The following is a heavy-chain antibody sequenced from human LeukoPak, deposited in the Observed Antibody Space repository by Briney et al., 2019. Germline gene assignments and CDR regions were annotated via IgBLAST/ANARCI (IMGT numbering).Heavy chain of an antibody. J-gene: IGHJ4*01. CDR2: ITAYNGNR. CDR3: ARDNDKVVDH. D-gene: IGHD1-1*01. V-gene: IGHV1-18*01. Sequence: ASVKVSCKTSGYTFSNYGISWVRQAPGQGLEWMGWITAYNGNRLYAQRFQGRITLTTDTSTSTSYMELRSLEYDDSAIYYCARDNDKVVDHWGQGTLVTVSS. CDR1: GYTFSNYG.